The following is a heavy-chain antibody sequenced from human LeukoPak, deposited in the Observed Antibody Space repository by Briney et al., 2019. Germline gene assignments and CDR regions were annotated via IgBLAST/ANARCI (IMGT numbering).Heavy chain of an antibody. CDR2: IKQDGGET. V-gene: IGHV3-7*01. CDR3: ARVSGSYSFDS. Sequence: GGSLRLSCAPSGFTFSYYWMSWVRQAPGKGLEWVANIKQDGGETYYLDSVKGRFTISRDNAKNSLYLQINSLRAEDTALYYCARVSGSYSFDSWGQGTLVTVSS. CDR1: GFTFSYYW. D-gene: IGHD1-26*01. J-gene: IGHJ5*01.